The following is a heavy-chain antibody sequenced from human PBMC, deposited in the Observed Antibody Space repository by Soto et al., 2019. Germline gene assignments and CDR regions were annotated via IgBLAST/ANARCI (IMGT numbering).Heavy chain of an antibody. Sequence: SLRLSCAASGFTFSNYGMQWVRQAPGKGLEWVAGISYDGSNKYYADSAKGRFTISRDNSQNTLYLHMNSLRAEDTAVYYCARDANGQNYYYYGMDVWGQGTTVTVSS. CDR2: ISYDGSNK. CDR1: GFTFSNYG. CDR3: ARDANGQNYYYYGMDV. J-gene: IGHJ6*02. D-gene: IGHD1-1*01. V-gene: IGHV3-30*03.